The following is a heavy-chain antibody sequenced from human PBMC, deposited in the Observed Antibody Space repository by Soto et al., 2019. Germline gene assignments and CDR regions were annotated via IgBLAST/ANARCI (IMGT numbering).Heavy chain of an antibody. Sequence: GGSLRLSCAASRFTFSTYAMSWVRQAPGKGLEWVSAITGSGDTTYYADSVKGRFTISRDNSKNTLYLQINSLRAEDTAIFYCAKETLLNWFDPWGQGTQVPVSS. D-gene: IGHD2-15*01. CDR3: AKETLLNWFDP. CDR2: ITGSGDTT. V-gene: IGHV3-23*01. CDR1: RFTFSTYA. J-gene: IGHJ5*02.